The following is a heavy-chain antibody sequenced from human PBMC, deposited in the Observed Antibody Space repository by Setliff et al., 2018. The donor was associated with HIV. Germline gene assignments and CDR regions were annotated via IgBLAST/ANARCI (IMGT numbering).Heavy chain of an antibody. Sequence: GESLKISCKGSGYSFTTYWIGWVRQMPGKGLEWMGIIYPGDSDARYNPSFQGQVTLSADKSINTVYLQWSSLQASDTAVYYCARRTRRRGSSYGNIDYWGQGTLVTVSS. J-gene: IGHJ4*02. CDR3: ARRTRRRGSSYGNIDY. CDR1: GYSFTTYW. CDR2: IYPGDSDA. V-gene: IGHV5-51*01. D-gene: IGHD5-18*01.